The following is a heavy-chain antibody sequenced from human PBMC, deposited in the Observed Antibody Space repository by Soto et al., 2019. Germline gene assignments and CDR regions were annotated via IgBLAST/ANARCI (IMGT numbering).Heavy chain of an antibody. D-gene: IGHD4-17*01. CDR3: ARTLTTVTISDTERWYYYYGMDV. CDR1: GGSISSSSYY. CDR2: IYYSGST. Sequence: QLQLQESGPGLVKPSETLSLTCTVSGGSISSSSYYWGWIRQPPGKGLEWIGSIYYSGSTYYNPSLKSRVTISVDTCKNQFSLKLSSVTAADTAVYYCARTLTTVTISDTERWYYYYGMDVWGQGTTVTVSS. V-gene: IGHV4-39*01. J-gene: IGHJ6*02.